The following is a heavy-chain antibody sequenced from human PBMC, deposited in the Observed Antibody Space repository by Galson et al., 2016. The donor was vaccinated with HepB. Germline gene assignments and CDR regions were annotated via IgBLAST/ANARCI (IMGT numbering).Heavy chain of an antibody. CDR1: GFTLSNAW. CDR3: RPSPGRLAARRGWFDP. Sequence: SLRLSCAAFGFTLSNAWMNWLRQAPGKGLEWVGRIKSKTDGGTTDYATVVKGRLTISRDDSQNTLYLQMNNVTTEDTAVYYCRPSPGRLAARRGWFDPWGQGARVTVSS. CDR2: IKSKTDGGTT. D-gene: IGHD6-6*01. J-gene: IGHJ5*02. V-gene: IGHV3-15*07.